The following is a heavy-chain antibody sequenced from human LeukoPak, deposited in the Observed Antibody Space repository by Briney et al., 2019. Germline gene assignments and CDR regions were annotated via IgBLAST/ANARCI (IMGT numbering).Heavy chain of an antibody. D-gene: IGHD3-10*01. Sequence: PGGSLRLSCAASGFTFSSYAMSWVRQAPGKGLEWVSSISVSGGSTYYADSVKGRFTISRDNSKNTLYLQMNSLRAEDTAVYYCAKERVRGVIAVGGEYYFDYWGQGTLVTVSS. J-gene: IGHJ4*02. V-gene: IGHV3-23*01. CDR1: GFTFSSYA. CDR3: AKERVRGVIAVGGEYYFDY. CDR2: ISVSGGST.